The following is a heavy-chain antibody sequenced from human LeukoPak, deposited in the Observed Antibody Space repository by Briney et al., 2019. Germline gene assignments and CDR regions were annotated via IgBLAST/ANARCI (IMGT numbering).Heavy chain of an antibody. V-gene: IGHV3-48*03. D-gene: IGHD2-21*02. CDR1: GFTFSSYE. CDR2: MSSSGGTI. CDR3: ARDEPRKGGLLSTDY. Sequence: PGGSLRLSCAASGFTFSSYEMNWVRQAPGKGLEWVSYMSSSGGTIYYADSVKGRFTISRDNAKNSLYLQMNSLRAEDTAVYYCARDEPRKGGLLSTDYWGQGTLVTVSS. J-gene: IGHJ4*02.